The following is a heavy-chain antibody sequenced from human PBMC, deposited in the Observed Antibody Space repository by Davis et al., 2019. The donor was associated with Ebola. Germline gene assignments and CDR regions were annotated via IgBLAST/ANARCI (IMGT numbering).Heavy chain of an antibody. Sequence: PGGSLRLSCAASGFTFSTYGMHWVRQAPGKGLEWVAFIRTDGNDQYYADSVKGRFTNSRDNSKNTLSLQMNSMRAENTAVYYCAKGDNSGWYGFDYWGQGTLVTVSS. J-gene: IGHJ4*02. D-gene: IGHD6-19*01. V-gene: IGHV3-30*02. CDR1: GFTFSTYG. CDR3: AKGDNSGWYGFDY. CDR2: IRTDGNDQ.